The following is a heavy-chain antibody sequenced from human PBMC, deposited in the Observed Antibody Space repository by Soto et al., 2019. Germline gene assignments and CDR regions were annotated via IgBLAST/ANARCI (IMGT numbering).Heavy chain of an antibody. Sequence: SETLSLTCTVSGGSISSGGYYWSWIRQHPGKGLEWIGYIYYSGSTYYNPSLKSRVTISVDTSKNQFSLKLSSVTAADTAVYYCARDSHYDSSGYSDYWGQGTLVTVSS. CDR2: IYYSGST. D-gene: IGHD3-22*01. V-gene: IGHV4-31*03. CDR1: GGSISSGGYY. J-gene: IGHJ4*02. CDR3: ARDSHYDSSGYSDY.